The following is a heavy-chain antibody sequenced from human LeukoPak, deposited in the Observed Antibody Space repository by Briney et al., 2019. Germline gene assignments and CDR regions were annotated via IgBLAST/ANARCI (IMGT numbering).Heavy chain of an antibody. CDR1: GYTFTSYD. CDR3: AKGGDLAVARY. J-gene: IGHJ4*02. Sequence: ASVKVSCKASGYTFTSYDIYWVRQATGQGLEWMGWINPNNGNTGYAQKFQGRLTMIRDTSISTAYMELSSLGSEDTAVYYCAKGGDLAVARYWGQGTLVTVSS. CDR2: INPNNGNT. V-gene: IGHV1-8*01. D-gene: IGHD6-19*01.